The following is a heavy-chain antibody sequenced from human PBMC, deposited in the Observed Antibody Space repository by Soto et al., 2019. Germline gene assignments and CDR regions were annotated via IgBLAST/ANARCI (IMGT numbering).Heavy chain of an antibody. Sequence: SETLSLTCTVSGGSVSSGSHYWSWIRQPPGKGLEWIGYMDYSGSTNYNPSLKSRVTISVDTSKNQFSLKLSSVTAADTAVYYCARAGTRLIEYWGQGTMVTVSS. V-gene: IGHV4-61*01. CDR3: ARAGTRLIEY. D-gene: IGHD3-10*01. CDR1: GGSVSSGSHY. CDR2: MDYSGST. J-gene: IGHJ4*02.